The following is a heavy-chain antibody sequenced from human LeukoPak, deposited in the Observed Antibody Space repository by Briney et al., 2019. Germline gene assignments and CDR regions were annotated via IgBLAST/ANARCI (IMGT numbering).Heavy chain of an antibody. CDR1: GFTFSSYA. CDR3: ARGHSMVRGVMRFSDFDY. D-gene: IGHD3-10*01. Sequence: GGSLRLSCATSGFTFSSYAMHWVRQAPGKGLEWVAVIWDDGSNKYYADSVKGRFTISRDNPKNTLYLQMNSLRAEDTAVYYCARGHSMVRGVMRFSDFDYWGQGTLVTVSS. J-gene: IGHJ4*02. V-gene: IGHV3-33*01. CDR2: IWDDGSNK.